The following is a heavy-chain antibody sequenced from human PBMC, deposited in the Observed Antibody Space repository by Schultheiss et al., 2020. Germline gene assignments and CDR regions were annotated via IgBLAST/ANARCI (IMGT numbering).Heavy chain of an antibody. CDR1: GGSISSSSYY. V-gene: IGHV4-39*07. Sequence: SQTLSLTCTVSGGSISSSSYYWGWIRQPPGKGLEWIGYIYYSGSTYYNPSLKSRVTISVDTSKNQFSLKLSSVTAADTAVYYCAGDYGVDYVWGSYRPGAFDIWGQGTMVTVSS. D-gene: IGHD3-16*02. J-gene: IGHJ3*02. CDR2: IYYSGST. CDR3: AGDYGVDYVWGSYRPGAFDI.